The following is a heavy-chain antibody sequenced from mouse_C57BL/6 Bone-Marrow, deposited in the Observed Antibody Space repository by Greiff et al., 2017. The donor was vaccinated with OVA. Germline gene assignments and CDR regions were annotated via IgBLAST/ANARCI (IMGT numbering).Heavy chain of an antibody. V-gene: IGHV1-81*01. Sequence: QVQLQQSGAELARPGASVTLSCKASGYTFTSYGISWVKQRTGQGLEWIGEIYPRSGNTSYNEKFKGKATLTADKSSSTAYMELRSLTSEDSAVYFCARGTTVVHYYAMDYWGQGTSVTVSS. CDR3: ARGTTVVHYYAMDY. J-gene: IGHJ4*01. D-gene: IGHD1-1*01. CDR1: GYTFTSYG. CDR2: IYPRSGNT.